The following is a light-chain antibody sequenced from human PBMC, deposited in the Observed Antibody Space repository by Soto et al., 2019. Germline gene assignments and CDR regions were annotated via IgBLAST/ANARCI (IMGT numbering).Light chain of an antibody. CDR3: LHDYSYPRT. Sequence: AIQMTQSPSSLSASVGDRVIITCRARQAIRNDLGWYQQKPGKAPKLLIYTASTLQSGVPSRFNGSGSGAEFTLTIRSLQPEDPATYYCLHDYSYPRTFGQGTKVDI. V-gene: IGKV1-6*01. J-gene: IGKJ1*01. CDR1: QAIRND. CDR2: TAS.